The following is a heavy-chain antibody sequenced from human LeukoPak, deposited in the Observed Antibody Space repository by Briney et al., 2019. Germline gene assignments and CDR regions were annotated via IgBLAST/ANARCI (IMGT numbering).Heavy chain of an antibody. D-gene: IGHD3-22*01. J-gene: IGHJ3*02. CDR1: GYSFTSYW. Sequence: GESLKISCKGSGYSFTSYWISWVRQMPGKGLEWMGRIDPSDSYTNYSPSLQGHVTISADKSISTAYLQWSSLKASDTAMYYCATRRPYYYDSSGYNDAFDIWGQGTMVTVSS. V-gene: IGHV5-10-1*01. CDR2: IDPSDSYT. CDR3: ATRRPYYYDSSGYNDAFDI.